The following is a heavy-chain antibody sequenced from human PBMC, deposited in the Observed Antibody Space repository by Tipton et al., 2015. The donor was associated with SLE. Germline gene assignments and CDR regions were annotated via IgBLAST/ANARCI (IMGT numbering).Heavy chain of an antibody. D-gene: IGHD3-10*01. CDR1: GFTFSSYA. Sequence: SLRLSCAASGFTFSSYAMHWVRQAPGKGLEWVAVISYDGSNKYYADSVKGRFTISRDNSKNTLYLQMNSLRAEDTAVYYCARQCGDVLLWFGELMGFDYWGQGTLVTVSS. CDR3: ARQCGDVLLWFGELMGFDY. CDR2: ISYDGSNK. V-gene: IGHV3-30-3*01. J-gene: IGHJ4*02.